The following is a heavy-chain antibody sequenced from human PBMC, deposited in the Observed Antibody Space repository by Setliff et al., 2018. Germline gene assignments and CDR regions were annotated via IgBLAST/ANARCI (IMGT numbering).Heavy chain of an antibody. Sequence: SETLSLTCTVSGGSVRSHYWSWIRHSPGKGLEWIGFIFYSGDTKSNPSLKSRVTMSVDTSKSQFFLKLNSVTAADTAVYYCARMSGFLYMDVWGKGTPVTVSS. CDR1: GGSVRSHY. V-gene: IGHV4-59*08. J-gene: IGHJ6*03. CDR2: IFYSGDT. D-gene: IGHD3-3*01. CDR3: ARMSGFLYMDV.